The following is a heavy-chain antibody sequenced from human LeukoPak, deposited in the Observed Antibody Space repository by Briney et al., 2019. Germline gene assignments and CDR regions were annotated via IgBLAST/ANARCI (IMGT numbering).Heavy chain of an antibody. V-gene: IGHV3-30*18. CDR1: GFTFSSYG. J-gene: IGHJ4*02. CDR2: ISYDGSNK. Sequence: GGSLRLSCAASGFTFSSYGMHWVRQAPGKGLEWVAVISYDGSNKYYADSVKGRFTISRDNSKNTLYLQMNSLRAEDTAVYYCAKDREDTAMVSPFGFFDYWGQGTLVTVSS. D-gene: IGHD5-18*01. CDR3: AKDREDTAMVSPFGFFDY.